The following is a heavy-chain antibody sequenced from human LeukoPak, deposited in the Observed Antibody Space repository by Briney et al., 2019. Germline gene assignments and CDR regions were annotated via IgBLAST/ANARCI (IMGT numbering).Heavy chain of an antibody. J-gene: IGHJ3*02. CDR2: FNPASGGT. Sequence: EASEKVSCKASGYIITDYYMHWVRQAPGQGLEWMGWFNPASGGTKYAQKFQGRVTMTRDTSINTAYMELSSLGLDDTAVYYCARGLYYGGNQRAHDAFDIWGQGTLVTVSS. CDR3: ARGLYYGGNQRAHDAFDI. CDR1: GYIITDYY. V-gene: IGHV1-2*02. D-gene: IGHD4-23*01.